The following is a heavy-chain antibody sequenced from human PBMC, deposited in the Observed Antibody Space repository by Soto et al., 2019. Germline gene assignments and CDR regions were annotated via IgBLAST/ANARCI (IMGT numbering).Heavy chain of an antibody. V-gene: IGHV1-18*01. Sequence: QVQLVQSGAEVKKPGASVKVSCKASGYTFTRSGISWVRQAPGQGLEWMGWINGYNGNTNYAQKFQGRITMTTDTPTSTAYMELRSLRSDDTAVYYCARMGDVPYYYYGMDVWSQGTTVIVSS. CDR1: GYTFTRSG. CDR2: INGYNGNT. J-gene: IGHJ6*02. CDR3: ARMGDVPYYYYGMDV. D-gene: IGHD3-16*01.